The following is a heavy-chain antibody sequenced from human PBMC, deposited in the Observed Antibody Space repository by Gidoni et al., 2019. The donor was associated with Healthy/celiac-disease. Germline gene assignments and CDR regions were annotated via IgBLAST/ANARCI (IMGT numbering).Heavy chain of an antibody. D-gene: IGHD6-19*01. CDR2: IYYSGST. CDR1: GGSISSSSYY. CDR3: ARPSIAVAGIDY. Sequence: QLQLQESGPGLVKPSATLSLTCTVSGGSISSSSYYWGWIRQPPGKGLEWIGSIYYSGSTYYNPSLKSRVTISVDTSKNQFSLKLSSVTAADTAVYYCARPSIAVAGIDYWGQGTLVTVSS. J-gene: IGHJ4*02. V-gene: IGHV4-39*01.